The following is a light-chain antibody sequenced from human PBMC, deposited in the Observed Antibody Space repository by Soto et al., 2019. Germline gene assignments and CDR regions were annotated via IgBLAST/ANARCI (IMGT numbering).Light chain of an antibody. CDR3: QDWDAYSWT. CDR1: QSITDW. V-gene: IGKV1-5*03. CDR2: KAS. J-gene: IGKJ1*01. Sequence: DIQMTQSPSTLSASVGDIVTITCRASQSITDWLAWYQQKPGKAPKFLIYKASNLEGGVPSRFSGSGSGTEFTLTSSSVQPDDFAAYYCQDWDAYSWTFGQGTKVEIK.